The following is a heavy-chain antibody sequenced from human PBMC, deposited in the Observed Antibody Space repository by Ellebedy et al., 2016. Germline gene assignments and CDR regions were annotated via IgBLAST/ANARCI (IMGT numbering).Heavy chain of an antibody. Sequence: GGSLRLSCAASGFTFSSYAMHWVRQAPGKGLEWVAVISYDGSNKYYADSVKGRFTISRDNSKNTLYLQMNSLRVEDTAVYYCARGRYTYGPFDYWGQGTLVTVSS. J-gene: IGHJ4*02. V-gene: IGHV3-30-3*01. CDR1: GFTFSSYA. CDR3: ARGRYTYGPFDY. D-gene: IGHD5-18*01. CDR2: ISYDGSNK.